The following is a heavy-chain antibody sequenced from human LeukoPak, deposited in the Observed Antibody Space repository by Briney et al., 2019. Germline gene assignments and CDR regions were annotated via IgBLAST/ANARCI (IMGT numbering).Heavy chain of an antibody. CDR1: GYSFTTYW. Sequence: GESLKISCQGSGYSFTTYWIGLVRQMPGKGLECMGTIYPGDSDTRYGPSFQGQVTISADKSINTAYLQWSSLKASDTAMYYCARLGTYWSNYYFEYWGQGTLVTVSS. D-gene: IGHD3-10*01. V-gene: IGHV5-51*01. CDR3: ARLGTYWSNYYFEY. J-gene: IGHJ4*02. CDR2: IYPGDSDT.